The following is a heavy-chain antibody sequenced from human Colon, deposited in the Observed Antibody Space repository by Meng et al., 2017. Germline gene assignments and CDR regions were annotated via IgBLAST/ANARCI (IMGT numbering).Heavy chain of an antibody. CDR3: ARSSGTPVAGTMRGVYYFDY. CDR2: INHSGST. D-gene: IGHD6-19*01. J-gene: IGHJ4*02. V-gene: IGHV4-34*02. Sequence: LPQVGAGLLKPSETLSLTCAGYGRSLSGYYWSWIRQPPGKGLEWIGEINHSGSTNYNPSLKSRVTISVDTSKNQFSLKLSSVTAADTAVYYCARSSGTPVAGTMRGVYYFDYWGQGTLVTVSS. CDR1: GRSLSGYY.